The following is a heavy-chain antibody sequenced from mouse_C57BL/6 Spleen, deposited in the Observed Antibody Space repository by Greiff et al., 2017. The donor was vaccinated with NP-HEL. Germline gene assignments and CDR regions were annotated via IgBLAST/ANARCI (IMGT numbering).Heavy chain of an antibody. Sequence: QVQLQQSGAELVKPGASVKLSCKASGYTFTSYWMHWVKQRPGQGLEWIGMIHPNSGSTNYNEKFKSKATLTVDKSSSTAYMQLSSLTSEDSAVYYCARYLVTTVYYFDYWGQGTTLTVSS. D-gene: IGHD2-2*01. V-gene: IGHV1-64*01. CDR1: GYTFTSYW. CDR3: ARYLVTTVYYFDY. CDR2: IHPNSGST. J-gene: IGHJ2*01.